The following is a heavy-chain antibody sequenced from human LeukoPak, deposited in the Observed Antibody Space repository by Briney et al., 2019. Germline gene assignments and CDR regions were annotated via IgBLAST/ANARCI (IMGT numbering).Heavy chain of an antibody. CDR2: ISGRGNNI. J-gene: IGHJ4*02. Sequence: PGGSLRLSCAASGFTFNIYTINWVRQAPGKGLEWVSSISGRGNNIYYADSLRGRFTVSRDNAKNSLFLQMNSLRVEDTAVYYCARVAGYCDSTSNCYSDYWGQGTLVTVSS. V-gene: IGHV3-21*01. D-gene: IGHD2-2*01. CDR1: GFTFNIYT. CDR3: ARVAGYCDSTSNCYSDY.